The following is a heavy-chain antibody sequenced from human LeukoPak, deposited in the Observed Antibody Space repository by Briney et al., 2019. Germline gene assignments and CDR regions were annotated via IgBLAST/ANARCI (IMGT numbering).Heavy chain of an antibody. V-gene: IGHV4-39*07. D-gene: IGHD2-21*02. CDR2: IYYSGST. CDR1: GGSISSSSYY. CDR3: AGAYCGGDCYSGRTFDI. Sequence: SETLSLTCTVSGGSISSSSYYWGWIRQPPGKGLEWIGSIYYSGSTYYNPSLKSRVTISVDTSKNQFSLKLSSVTAADTAVYYCAGAYCGGDCYSGRTFDIWGQGTMVTVSS. J-gene: IGHJ3*02.